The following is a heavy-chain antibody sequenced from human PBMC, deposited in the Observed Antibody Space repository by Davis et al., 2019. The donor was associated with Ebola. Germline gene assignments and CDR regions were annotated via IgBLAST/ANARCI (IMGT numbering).Heavy chain of an antibody. D-gene: IGHD5-12*01. CDR3: ARHVVGKVAGGSIDS. J-gene: IGHJ5*01. CDR2: IYYSGST. CDR1: GDSISSSSYY. V-gene: IGHV4-39*01. Sequence: MPSETLFLTCTVSGDSISSSSYYWGWIRQPPGKGLEWIGSIYYSGSTYYNPSLKSRVTISVDTSKNQFSLKVNSVTASDTAEYYCARHVVGKVAGGSIDSWGRGILVTVSS.